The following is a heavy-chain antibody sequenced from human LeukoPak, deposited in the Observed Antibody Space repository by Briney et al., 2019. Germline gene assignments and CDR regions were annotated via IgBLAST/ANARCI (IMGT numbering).Heavy chain of an antibody. CDR3: ARLWFGELDYTGGY. D-gene: IGHD3-10*01. CDR2: ISSSGSTI. Sequence: GGSLRLSCTVSGFTFSTYTMNWVRQAPGKGLEWVSYISSSGSTIYYADSVKGRFTISRDNAKNSLYLQMNSLRAEDTAVYYCARLWFGELDYTGGYWGQGTLVTVSS. CDR1: GFTFSTYT. J-gene: IGHJ4*02. V-gene: IGHV3-48*04.